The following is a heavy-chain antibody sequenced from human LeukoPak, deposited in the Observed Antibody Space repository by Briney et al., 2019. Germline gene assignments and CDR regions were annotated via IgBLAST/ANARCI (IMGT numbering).Heavy chain of an antibody. Sequence: GGSLRLSCAASGFAFSSYAMSWVRQAPGKGLEWVSAISGSGGSTYYADSVKGRFTISRENAKNSLYLQMNSLRAGDTAVYYCARALVVGAYDYWGQGTLVTVSS. V-gene: IGHV3-23*01. CDR1: GFAFSSYA. D-gene: IGHD1-26*01. CDR2: ISGSGGST. J-gene: IGHJ4*02. CDR3: ARALVVGAYDY.